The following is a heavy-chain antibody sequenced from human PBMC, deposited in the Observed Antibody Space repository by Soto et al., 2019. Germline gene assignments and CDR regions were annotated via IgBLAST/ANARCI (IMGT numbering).Heavy chain of an antibody. V-gene: IGHV4-34*02. J-gene: IGHJ4*02. D-gene: IGHD3-22*01. CDR1: GGSFSGYY. CDR2: VNHSGGI. CDR3: AGRNGYYSGIDY. Sequence: QVQLQQWGAGLLKPSETLSLTCVVYGGSFSGYYWSWIRQPPGKGLEWFGKVNHSGGIDYNPSLKSRVTISVDTSKNQFSLKLSSVTAADTAVYYCAGRNGYYSGIDYWGQGTLVTVSS.